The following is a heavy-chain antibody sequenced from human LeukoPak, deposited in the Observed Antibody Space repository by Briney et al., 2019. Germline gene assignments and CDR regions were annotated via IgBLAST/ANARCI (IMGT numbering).Heavy chain of an antibody. Sequence: ASVKVSCKASGYTFTSYGISWVRQAPGQGLEWMGWISAYNGNTNYAQKLQGRVTMTTDTSTSTAYMELRSLRSDDTAVYYCARFRWELQTRGGAFDIWGQGTMVTVSS. D-gene: IGHD1-26*01. CDR1: GYTFTSYG. J-gene: IGHJ3*02. CDR2: ISAYNGNT. CDR3: ARFRWELQTRGGAFDI. V-gene: IGHV1-18*01.